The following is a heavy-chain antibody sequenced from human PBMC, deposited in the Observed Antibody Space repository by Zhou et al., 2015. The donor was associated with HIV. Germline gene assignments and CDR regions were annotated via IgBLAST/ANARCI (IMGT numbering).Heavy chain of an antibody. D-gene: IGHD3-10*01. CDR3: ARGTTMVRGVSPNFDY. J-gene: IGHJ4*02. CDR2: MNPNSGNT. V-gene: IGHV1-8*02. CDR1: GYTFTSYG. Sequence: QVQLVQSGAEVKKPGASVKVSCKASGYTFTSYGISWVRQAPGQGLEWMGWMNPNSGNTGYAQKFQGRVTMTRNTSISTAYMELSSLRSEDTAVYYCARGTTMVRGVSPNFDYWGQGTLVTVSS.